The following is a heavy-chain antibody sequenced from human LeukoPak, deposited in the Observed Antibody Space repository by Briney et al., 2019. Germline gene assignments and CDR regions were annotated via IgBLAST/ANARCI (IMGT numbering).Heavy chain of an antibody. CDR3: ARSPNYDSSGYYHYYFDY. CDR2: IIPIFGTA. V-gene: IGHV1-69*13. CDR1: GGTFISYA. J-gene: IGHJ4*02. Sequence: SVKVSCKASGGTFISYAISWVRQAPGQGLEWMGGIIPIFGTANYAQKFQGRVTITADESTSTAYMELSSLRSEDTAVYYCARSPNYDSSGYYHYYFDYWGQGTLVTVPS. D-gene: IGHD3-22*01.